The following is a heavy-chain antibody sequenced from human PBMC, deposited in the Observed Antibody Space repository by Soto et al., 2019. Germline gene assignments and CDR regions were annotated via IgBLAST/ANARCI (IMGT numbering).Heavy chain of an antibody. CDR2: IIPILGIP. D-gene: IGHD4-17*01. Sequence: QVKLVQSGAEVRKPGSSVRVSCKTSGATLSNQIIGWVRQAPGQGLEWMGRIIPILGIPNYSQRIQDRLTITADRSTSTVHMELSSLRSEDTAMYFCARGGAVDYGDYNTWGQGTLVTVSS. CDR3: ARGGAVDYGDYNT. CDR1: GATLSNQI. V-gene: IGHV1-69*02. J-gene: IGHJ5*02.